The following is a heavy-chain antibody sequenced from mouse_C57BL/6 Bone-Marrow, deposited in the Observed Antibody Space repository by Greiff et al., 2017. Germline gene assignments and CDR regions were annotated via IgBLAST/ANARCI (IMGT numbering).Heavy chain of an antibody. V-gene: IGHV5-9*01. J-gene: IGHJ2*01. CDR3: ARPVYGYYFDY. D-gene: IGHD1-1*01. CDR2: ISGGGGNT. Sequence: EVKVVESGGGLVKPGGSLKLSCAASGFTFSSYTMSWVRQTPEKRLEWVATISGGGGNTYYPDSVKGRFTIYRDNAKNTLYLQMSSLRSEDTALYYCARPVYGYYFDYWGQGTTLTVSS. CDR1: GFTFSSYT.